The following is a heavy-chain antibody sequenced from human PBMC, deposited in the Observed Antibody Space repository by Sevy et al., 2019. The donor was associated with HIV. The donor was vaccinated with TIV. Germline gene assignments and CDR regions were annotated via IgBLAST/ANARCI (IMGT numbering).Heavy chain of an antibody. CDR3: ARAMGV. V-gene: IGHV3-7*01. Sequence: GGYLRLSCVGAGISISSHWMNWVRQSPGKGLEWVANINQDGSEIYYMGSVKGRFTISRDNARNSGYLQMHSLSVEDSGVYYCARAMGVWGQGTTVTVSS. CDR1: GISISSHW. J-gene: IGHJ6*02. CDR2: INQDGSEI.